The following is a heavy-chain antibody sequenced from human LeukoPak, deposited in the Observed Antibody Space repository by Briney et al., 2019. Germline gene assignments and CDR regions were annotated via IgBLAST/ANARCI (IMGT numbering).Heavy chain of an antibody. D-gene: IGHD3-16*01. CDR2: VYYSGST. CDR1: GGSISSYF. Sequence: PSETLSLTCTVSGGSISSYFWSWIRQPPGKGLEWIGYVYYSGSTNYNPSLKSRVTISVDTSKKQFSLKLSSATAADTAVYYCARVLDLSKRGLDAFDIWGQGAMVTVSS. CDR3: ARVLDLSKRGLDAFDI. V-gene: IGHV4-59*01. J-gene: IGHJ3*02.